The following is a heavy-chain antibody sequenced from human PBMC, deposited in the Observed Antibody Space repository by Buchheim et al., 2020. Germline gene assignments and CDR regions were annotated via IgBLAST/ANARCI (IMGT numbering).Heavy chain of an antibody. J-gene: IGHJ6*03. CDR3: AKSLWPGLRGGYYYMDV. CDR2: ISYDGSNK. V-gene: IGHV3-30*18. D-gene: IGHD3-16*01. CDR1: GFTFSSYG. Sequence: VQLVESGGGLVQPGGSLRLSCAASGFTFSSYGMHWVRQAPGKGLEWVAVISYDGSNKYYADSVKGRFTISRDNSKNTLYLQMNSLRAEDTAVYYCAKSLWPGLRGGYYYMDVWGKGTT.